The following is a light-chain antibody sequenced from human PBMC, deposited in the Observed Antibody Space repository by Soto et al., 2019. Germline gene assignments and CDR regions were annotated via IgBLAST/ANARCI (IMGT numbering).Light chain of an antibody. V-gene: IGKV3-11*01. Sequence: EIVLTQSPATLSLSPGERATLSCRASQSVSSYLAWYQQKPGQAPRLLIYDASNRATGIPARSSGGGSGTDFTLTISSLEPEDFAVYYCQQRSNWPPFTFGPGTKVDIK. CDR3: QQRSNWPPFT. J-gene: IGKJ3*01. CDR1: QSVSSY. CDR2: DAS.